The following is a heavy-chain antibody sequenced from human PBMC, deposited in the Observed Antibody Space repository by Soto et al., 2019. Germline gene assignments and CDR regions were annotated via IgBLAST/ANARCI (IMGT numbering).Heavy chain of an antibody. CDR2: IYSGGST. CDR1: GFTVSSNY. V-gene: IGHV3-53*04. J-gene: IGHJ6*03. Sequence: GGSLRLSCAASGFTVSSNYMSWVRQAPGKGLEWVSVIYSGGSTYYADSARGRFTVSRHNSKNTLYLQMNSLRPEDTAVYYCGRGTKPNYYYYMDVWGKGTTVTVSS. CDR3: GRGTKPNYYYYMDV. D-gene: IGHD1-1*01.